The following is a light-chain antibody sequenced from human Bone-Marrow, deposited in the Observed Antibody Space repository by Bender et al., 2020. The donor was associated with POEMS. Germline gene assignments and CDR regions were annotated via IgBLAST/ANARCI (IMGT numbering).Light chain of an antibody. V-gene: IGLV1-44*01. J-gene: IGLJ2*01. CDR2: SSH. Sequence: QSVLTQPPSASGTPGQRVTISCSGGSSNIGAHAVNWYQHLPGTAPKLLIYSSHRRPSEVPDRFSGSRSGTSASLAISGLQSEDEADYYCSSYTGSSAYVAFGGGTKLTVL. CDR3: SSYTGSSAYVA. CDR1: SSNIGAHA.